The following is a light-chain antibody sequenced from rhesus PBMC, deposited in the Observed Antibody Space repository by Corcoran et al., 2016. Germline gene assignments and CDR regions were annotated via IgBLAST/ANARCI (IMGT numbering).Light chain of an antibody. Sequence: DIQMTQSPSSLSASVGDTVTITCQASQGISKYLAWYQQKPGQAPKLLIYDASTVQSGVPSRFSGSGSGTEFTLTISSLQPEDFATYYCQQHSSYPYSFGQGTKVEIK. CDR2: DAS. J-gene: IGKJ2*01. V-gene: IGKV1-25*01. CDR1: QGISKY. CDR3: QQHSSYPYS.